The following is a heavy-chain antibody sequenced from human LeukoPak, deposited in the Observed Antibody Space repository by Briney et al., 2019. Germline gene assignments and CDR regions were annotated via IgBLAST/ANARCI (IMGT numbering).Heavy chain of an antibody. CDR2: IIPIFGTA. Sequence: SVKVSCKAPGGTFSSYAISWVRQAPGQGLEWMGGIIPIFGTANYAQKFQGRVTITADESTSTAYMELSSLRSEDTAVYYCARGRGAYYYDSSGYQFDYWGQGTLVTVSS. CDR1: GGTFSSYA. CDR3: ARGRGAYYYDSSGYQFDY. V-gene: IGHV1-69*13. D-gene: IGHD3-22*01. J-gene: IGHJ4*02.